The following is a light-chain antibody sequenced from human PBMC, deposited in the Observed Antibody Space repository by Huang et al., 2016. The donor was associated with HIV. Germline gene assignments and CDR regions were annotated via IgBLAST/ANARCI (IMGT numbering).Light chain of an antibody. J-gene: IGKJ4*01. Sequence: DIQMTQSPSSLSASVGDRVTITCRASQGISKYLAWYQQKPGKVPKLLIYAASTLQSGVPSRFRGRGSGTDCTLTISSLQPVDVATYYCQKYNSAPLTFGGGTKVEIK. V-gene: IGKV1-27*01. CDR3: QKYNSAPLT. CDR1: QGISKY. CDR2: AAS.